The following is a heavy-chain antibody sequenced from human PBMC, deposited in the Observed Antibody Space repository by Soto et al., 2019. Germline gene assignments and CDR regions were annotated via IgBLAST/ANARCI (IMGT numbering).Heavy chain of an antibody. CDR1: GFTFTSSA. Sequence: SVKVSCKASGFTFTSSAVHWVRQAREQRLEWIGWIVVGSGNTNYAQKFQERVTITTDMSTSTAYMELTSLRSEDTAVYYCAADSTLQYYYNYGLDVWGQGTTVTVSS. CDR2: IVVGSGNT. J-gene: IGHJ6*02. CDR3: AADSTLQYYYNYGLDV. D-gene: IGHD4-4*01. V-gene: IGHV1-58*01.